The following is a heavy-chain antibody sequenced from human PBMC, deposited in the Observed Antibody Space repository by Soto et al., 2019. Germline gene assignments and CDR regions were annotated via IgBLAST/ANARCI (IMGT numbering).Heavy chain of an antibody. D-gene: IGHD2-15*01. V-gene: IGHV1-69*12. CDR3: ARHSCCSTPNYYYGMDF. CDR2: IIPIFGTA. CDR1: GGTFSSYA. Sequence: QVQLVQSGAEVKKTGSSVKVSCKASGGTFSSYAISWVRQAPGQGLEWMGGIIPIFGTANYAQKFQGRVTITADESTSTAYMELSSLRSEDTAVYYCARHSCCSTPNYYYGMDFWGQGTTVTVSS. J-gene: IGHJ6*02.